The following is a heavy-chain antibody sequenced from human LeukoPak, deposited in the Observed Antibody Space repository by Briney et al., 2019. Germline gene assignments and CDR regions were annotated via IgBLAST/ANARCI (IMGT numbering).Heavy chain of an antibody. CDR1: GDSVLSNSVT. CDR3: ARRLTQYDCFDP. V-gene: IGHV6-1*01. CDR2: TYYRSTWYN. J-gene: IGHJ5*02. Sequence: SQTLSLTFAISGDSVLSNSVTWNWIRQSPSRGLERLGRTYYRSTWYNDYAVSVRGRITVNPDTSKNQFSLHLNSVTPEDTAVYYCARRLTQYDCFDPWGQGILVTVSS. D-gene: IGHD2-2*01.